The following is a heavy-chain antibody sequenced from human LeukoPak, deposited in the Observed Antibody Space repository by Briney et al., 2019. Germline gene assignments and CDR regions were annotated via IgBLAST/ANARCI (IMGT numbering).Heavy chain of an antibody. CDR1: GYTFTTYD. Sequence: ASVKVSCKASGYTFTTYDIFWVRQATGQGLEWMGWMNPNSGNTGYAQKFQGRVTMTRDTSIRTAYMELSSLRSEDTAVYYCARDPYYDSSGYHFDYWGQGTLVTVSS. CDR3: ARDPYYDSSGYHFDY. V-gene: IGHV1-8*01. J-gene: IGHJ4*02. CDR2: MNPNSGNT. D-gene: IGHD3-22*01.